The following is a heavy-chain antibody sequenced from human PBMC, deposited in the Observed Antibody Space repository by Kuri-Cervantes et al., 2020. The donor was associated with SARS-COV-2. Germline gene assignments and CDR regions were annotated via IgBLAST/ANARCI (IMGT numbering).Heavy chain of an antibody. CDR2: INHSGST. Sequence: LRLSCAVYGGSFSGYYWSWIRQPPGKGLEWIGEINHSGSTNYNPSLKSRVTISVDTSKNQFSLKLSSVTAADTAVYYCARGDIVVVVASLKYYYGMDVWGQGTTVTVSS. CDR1: GGSFSGYY. CDR3: ARGDIVVVVASLKYYYGMDV. J-gene: IGHJ6*02. D-gene: IGHD2-15*01. V-gene: IGHV4-34*01.